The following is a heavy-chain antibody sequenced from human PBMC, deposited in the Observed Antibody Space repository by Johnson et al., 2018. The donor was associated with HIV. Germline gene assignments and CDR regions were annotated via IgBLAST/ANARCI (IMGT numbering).Heavy chain of an antibody. J-gene: IGHJ3*02. CDR3: AQGGGSYYRGDAFDI. CDR2: ISYDGSNK. V-gene: IGHV3-30-3*02. D-gene: IGHD1-26*01. Sequence: QLVESGGGLVQPGGSLRLSCAASGFTFSSYAMHWVRQAPGKGLEWVAVISYDGSNKYYADSVKGRFTISRDNSKNTLYLQMNSLRAEDTAVYYCAQGGGSYYRGDAFDIWGQGTMVTVSS. CDR1: GFTFSSYA.